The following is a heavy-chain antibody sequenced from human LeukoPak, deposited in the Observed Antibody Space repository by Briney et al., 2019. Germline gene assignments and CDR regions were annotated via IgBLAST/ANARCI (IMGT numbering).Heavy chain of an antibody. V-gene: IGHV3-48*03. J-gene: IGHJ4*02. CDR2: ISSSDGTI. Sequence: GGSLRPPRAASGFTFSSYEMNWVRQAPGKGLEWVSYISSSDGTIYYADSVKGRFTISRDNAKNSLYLQMNSLRAGDTAVYYCARTIEMATISYFDYWGQGTLVTVSS. CDR3: ARTIEMATISYFDY. CDR1: GFTFSSYE. D-gene: IGHD5-24*01.